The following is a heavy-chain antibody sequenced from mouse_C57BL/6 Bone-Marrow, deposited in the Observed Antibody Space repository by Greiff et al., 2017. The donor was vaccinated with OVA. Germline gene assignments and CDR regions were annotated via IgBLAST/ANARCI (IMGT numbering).Heavy chain of an antibody. V-gene: IGHV5-6*01. Sequence: EVKVVESGGDLVKPGGSLKLSCAASGFTFSSYGMSWVRQTPDKRLEWVATISSGGSYTYYPDSVKGRFTISRDNAKNTLYLQMSSLKSEDTAMYYCARGSYWGQGTTLTVSS. J-gene: IGHJ2*01. CDR1: GFTFSSYG. CDR2: ISSGGSYT. CDR3: ARGSY.